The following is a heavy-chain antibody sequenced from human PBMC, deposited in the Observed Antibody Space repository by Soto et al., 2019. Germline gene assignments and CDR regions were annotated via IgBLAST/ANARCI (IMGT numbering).Heavy chain of an antibody. CDR2: INSNTGYI. V-gene: IGHV3-21*06. CDR3: ARDVLSSSQNWFDP. D-gene: IGHD6-6*01. Sequence: PGGSLRLSCGASGFTFSSYTMNWVRQAPGKGLEWVSSINSNTGYIYYADSVKGRFTISRDNAKNSLYLQLNRLRAEDTAVYYCARDVLSSSQNWFDPWGQGTLVTVSS. J-gene: IGHJ5*02. CDR1: GFTFSSYT.